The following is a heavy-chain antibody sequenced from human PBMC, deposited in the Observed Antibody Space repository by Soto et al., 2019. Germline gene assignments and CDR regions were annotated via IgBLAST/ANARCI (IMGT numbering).Heavy chain of an antibody. D-gene: IGHD5-12*01. V-gene: IGHV4-31*03. J-gene: IGHJ5*02. CDR2: IYYSGST. Sequence: SETLSLTCTVSGGSISSGGYYWSWIRQHPGKGLEWIGYIYYSGSTYYNPSLKSRVTISVDTSKNQFSLKLSSVTAADTAVYYCARDVVTTRGWFDPWGQGTLVTVSS. CDR1: GGSISSGGYY. CDR3: ARDVVTTRGWFDP.